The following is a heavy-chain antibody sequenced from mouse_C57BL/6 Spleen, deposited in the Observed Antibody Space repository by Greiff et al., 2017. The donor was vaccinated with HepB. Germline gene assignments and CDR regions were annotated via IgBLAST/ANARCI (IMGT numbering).Heavy chain of an antibody. Sequence: VQLKESGPGLVKPSQSLSLTCSVTGYSITSGYYWNWIRQFPGNKLEWLGYISYDGSNNYNPSLKNRISSTRDTSKNQFFLKLNSVTTEDTATYYCARDVHFDYWGQGTTLTVSS. CDR3: ARDVHFDY. CDR1: GYSITSGYY. J-gene: IGHJ2*01. CDR2: ISYDGSN. V-gene: IGHV3-6*01.